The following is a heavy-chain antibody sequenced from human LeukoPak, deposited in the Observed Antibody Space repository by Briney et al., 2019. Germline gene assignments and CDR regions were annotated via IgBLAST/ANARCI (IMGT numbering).Heavy chain of an antibody. CDR1: GYTFTSYG. J-gene: IGHJ5*02. V-gene: IGHV1-69*13. CDR2: IIPIFGTA. CDR3: ARDRAPPDYDILTGYGWFDP. D-gene: IGHD3-9*01. Sequence: GASVKVSCKASGYTFTSYGISWVRQAPGQGLEWMGGIIPIFGTANYAQKFQGRVTITADESTSTAYMELSSLRSEDTAVYYCARDRAPPDYDILTGYGWFDPWGQGTLVTVSS.